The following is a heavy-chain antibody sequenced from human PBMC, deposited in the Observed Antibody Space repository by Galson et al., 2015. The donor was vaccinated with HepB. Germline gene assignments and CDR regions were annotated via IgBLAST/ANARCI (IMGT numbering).Heavy chain of an antibody. Sequence: SLRLSCAASGFSFSNYGMHWVRQAPGKGLQWVAFIWFDGSNVYYADSVKGRFTISRDNFKNTLYLQMNRLRADDTAVYYCARTPPRVATVYFYYHMDLWGQGTTVTVSS. D-gene: IGHD3-22*01. CDR2: IWFDGSNV. J-gene: IGHJ6*02. CDR1: GFSFSNYG. V-gene: IGHV3-33*01. CDR3: ARTPPRVATVYFYYHMDL.